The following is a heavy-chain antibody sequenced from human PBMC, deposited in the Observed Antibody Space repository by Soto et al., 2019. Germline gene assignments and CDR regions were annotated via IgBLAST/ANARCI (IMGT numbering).Heavy chain of an antibody. CDR2: INPSGGST. CDR3: ARAGQLERPPLGYFDY. J-gene: IGHJ4*02. V-gene: IGHV1-46*01. Sequence: ASVKVSFKASGYTFTSYYMHWVRQAPGQGLEWMGIINPSGGSTSYAQKFQGRVTMTRDTSKNQFSLKLSSVTAADTAVYYCARAGQLERPPLGYFDYWGQGTLVTVSS. D-gene: IGHD1-1*01. CDR1: GYTFTSYY.